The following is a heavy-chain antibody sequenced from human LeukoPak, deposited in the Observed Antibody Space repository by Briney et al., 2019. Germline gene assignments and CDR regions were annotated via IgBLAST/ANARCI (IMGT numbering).Heavy chain of an antibody. V-gene: IGHV1-69*13. CDR2: IIPIFGTA. CDR3: ARDLTYCGGDCYSGDY. Sequence: SVKVSCKASGGTFSSYAISWVRQAPGQGLEWMGGIIPIFGTANYAQKFQGRVTITADESTSTAYMELSSLRSEDTAVYYCARDLTYCGGDCYSGDYWGQGTLVTVSS. D-gene: IGHD2-21*01. CDR1: GGTFSSYA. J-gene: IGHJ4*02.